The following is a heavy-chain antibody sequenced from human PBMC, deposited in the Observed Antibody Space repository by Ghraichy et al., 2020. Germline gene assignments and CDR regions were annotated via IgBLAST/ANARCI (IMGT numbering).Heavy chain of an antibody. CDR1: GFTFTNYE. Sequence: WGSLRLSCEASGFTFTNYEMNWVRQAPGKGLEWISFISVSDSVTYYADSVRGRFTISRDNAKNSLYLQMNNLRAEDTALYYCARDKPVAAYDYWGQGTLVTVSS. V-gene: IGHV3-48*03. D-gene: IGHD6-19*01. J-gene: IGHJ4*02. CDR2: ISVSDSVT. CDR3: ARDKPVAAYDY.